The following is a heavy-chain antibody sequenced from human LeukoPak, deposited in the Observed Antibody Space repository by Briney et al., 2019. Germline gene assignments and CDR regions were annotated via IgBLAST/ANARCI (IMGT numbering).Heavy chain of an antibody. CDR2: MSYDGTKE. D-gene: IGHD3-10*01. V-gene: IGHV3-30*18. J-gene: IGHJ4*02. CDR3: AEDRYGSGNNYLDA. Sequence: GRSLRLSCAASGFSFSSYAMHWVRQAPAKGLEWVAFMSYDGTKEYYADSVKGRFTISRDNSMNTLYLQINSLGPEDTAVYYCAEDRYGSGNNYLDAWGQGTLVTVYS. CDR1: GFSFSSYA.